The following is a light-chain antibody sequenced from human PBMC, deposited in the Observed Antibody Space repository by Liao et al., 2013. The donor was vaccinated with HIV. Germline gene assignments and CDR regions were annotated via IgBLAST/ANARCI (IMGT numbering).Light chain of an antibody. Sequence: SYELTQPPSVSVAPGKTARITCGGNNIGSKSVHWYQQKPGQAPVLVIYYDSDRPSGIPERFSGSNSGNTATLTINRVEAGDEADYYCQVWDSGSDQWVFGGGTKMTVL. J-gene: IGLJ3*02. CDR3: QVWDSGSDQWV. V-gene: IGLV3-21*01. CDR2: YDS. CDR1: NIGSKS.